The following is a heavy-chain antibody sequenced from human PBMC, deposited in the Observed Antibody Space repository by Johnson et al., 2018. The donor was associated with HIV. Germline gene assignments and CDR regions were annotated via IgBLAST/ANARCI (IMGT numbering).Heavy chain of an antibody. CDR3: AKERDWDDAFDI. CDR1: GFSFSDYY. D-gene: IGHD3-9*01. CDR2: ISSSGSTI. Sequence: VKLVESGGGLVQPGGSLRLSCAASGFSFSDYYMTWIRQAPGKGLEWVSYISSSGSTIYYADSVKGRFTISRDNAKNSLYLQMNSLRADDTALYYCAKERDWDDAFDIWGQGTIVTVSS. V-gene: IGHV3-11*01. J-gene: IGHJ3*02.